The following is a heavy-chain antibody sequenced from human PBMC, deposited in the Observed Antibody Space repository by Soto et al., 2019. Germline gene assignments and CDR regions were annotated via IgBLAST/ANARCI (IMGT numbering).Heavy chain of an antibody. CDR3: ASLRINYDYVWGSYRRSNWFDP. V-gene: IGHV4-34*01. CDR2: INHSGST. D-gene: IGHD3-16*02. J-gene: IGHJ5*02. CDR1: GGSFSGYY. Sequence: SETLSLTCAVYGGSFSGYYWSWIRQPPGKGLEWIGEINHSGSTNYNPSLKSRVTISVDASKNQFSLKLSSVTAADTAVYYCASLRINYDYVWGSYRRSNWFDPWGQGTLVTVSS.